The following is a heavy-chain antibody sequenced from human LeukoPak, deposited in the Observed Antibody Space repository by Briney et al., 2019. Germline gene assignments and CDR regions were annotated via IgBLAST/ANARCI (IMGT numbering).Heavy chain of an antibody. CDR3: AKGMDYNSVTFDF. Sequence: PGGSLRLSCAASGFTVSSNYMSWVRQAPGKGLEWVPALNNRGDRTYYADSVKGRFTISRDNSKPTLYLQMNSLRADDTAVYYCAKGMDYNSVTFDFWGQGTLVTVSS. V-gene: IGHV3-23*01. D-gene: IGHD1-1*01. J-gene: IGHJ4*02. CDR2: LNNRGDRT. CDR1: GFTVSSNY.